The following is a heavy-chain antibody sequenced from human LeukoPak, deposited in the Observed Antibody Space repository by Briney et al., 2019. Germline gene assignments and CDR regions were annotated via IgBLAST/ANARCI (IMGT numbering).Heavy chain of an antibody. CDR2: IRGDGGEK. V-gene: IGHV3-7*01. CDR1: GLTFSIHW. D-gene: IGHD6-6*01. CDR3: ARGGAARPDF. Sequence: GGSLRLSCAASGLTFSIHWMNWFRQTPGKGLEWVAKIRGDGGEKDHVASVKGRFTISRDNAKNSLYLQMNSLRVEDTAIYYCARGGAARPDFWGQGTLVTVSS. J-gene: IGHJ4*02.